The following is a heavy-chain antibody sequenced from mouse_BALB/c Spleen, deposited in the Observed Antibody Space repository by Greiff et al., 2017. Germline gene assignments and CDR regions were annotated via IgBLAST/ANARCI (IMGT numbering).Heavy chain of an antibody. CDR1: GFTFSSYT. D-gene: IGHD2-1*01. CDR3: TRGGNYDY. V-gene: IGHV5-6-4*01. J-gene: IGHJ2*01. CDR2: ISSGGSYT. Sequence: DVKLVESGGGLVKPGGSLKLSCAASGFTFSSYTMSWVRQTPEKRLEWVATISSGGSYTYYPDSVKGRFTISRDNAKNTLYLQMSSLKSEDTAMYYCTRGGNYDYWGQGTTLTVSS.